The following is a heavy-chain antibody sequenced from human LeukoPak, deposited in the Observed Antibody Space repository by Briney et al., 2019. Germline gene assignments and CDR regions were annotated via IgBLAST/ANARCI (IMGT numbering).Heavy chain of an antibody. D-gene: IGHD4/OR15-4a*01. CDR2: IIPILGIA. CDR3: ARGLNPRDYYYGMDV. V-gene: IGHV1-69*04. CDR1: GGTFSSYA. Sequence: SVKVSCKASGGTFSSYAISWVRQAPGHGLEWMGRIIPILGIANYAQKFQGRVTITADKSTSTAYMELSSLRSEDTAVYYCARGLNPRDYYYGMDVWGQGTTVTVSS. J-gene: IGHJ6*02.